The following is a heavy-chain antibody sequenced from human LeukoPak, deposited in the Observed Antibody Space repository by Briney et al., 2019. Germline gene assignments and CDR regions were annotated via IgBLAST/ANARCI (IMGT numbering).Heavy chain of an antibody. V-gene: IGHV4-61*02. CDR3: ARLSGDYVAFDY. CDR1: GGSISSGSYY. CDR2: IYTSGST. Sequence: PSETLSLTCTVSGGSISSGSYYWSWIRQPAGKGLEWIGRIYTSGSTNYNPSLKSRVSISLDTSKNQFSLKLNSVTAADTAVYYCARLSGDYVAFDYWGQGTLVTVSS. D-gene: IGHD4-17*01. J-gene: IGHJ4*02.